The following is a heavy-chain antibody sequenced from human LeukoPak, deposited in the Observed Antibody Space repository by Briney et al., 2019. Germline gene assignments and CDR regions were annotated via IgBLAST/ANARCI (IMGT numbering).Heavy chain of an antibody. J-gene: IGHJ4*02. CDR1: GFTLSSHS. D-gene: IGHD4-17*01. CDR2: ISSTGNTK. V-gene: IGHV3-48*02. CDR3: ARDLTSVPTR. Sequence: GSLRLSGAASGFTLSSHSMDWVRQAPGKGLEWVSYISSTGNTKPYVDSVKGRFTISRDNAKNSVYLQMNSLRDEDTAVYYCARDLTSVPTRWGRGTLVTVSS.